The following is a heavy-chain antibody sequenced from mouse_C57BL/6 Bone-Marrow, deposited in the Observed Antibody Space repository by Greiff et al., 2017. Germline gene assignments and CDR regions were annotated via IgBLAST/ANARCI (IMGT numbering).Heavy chain of an antibody. J-gene: IGHJ3*01. CDR2: ISDGGSYT. CDR3: ARDRWLLRFAY. Sequence: EVQLVESGGGLVKPGGSLKLSCAASGFTFSSYAMSWVRQTPEKRLEWVATISDGGSYTYYPDNVKGRFTISRDNAKNNLYLQMSHLKSEDTAMYYCARDRWLLRFAYWGQGTLVTVSA. D-gene: IGHD2-3*01. V-gene: IGHV5-4*01. CDR1: GFTFSSYA.